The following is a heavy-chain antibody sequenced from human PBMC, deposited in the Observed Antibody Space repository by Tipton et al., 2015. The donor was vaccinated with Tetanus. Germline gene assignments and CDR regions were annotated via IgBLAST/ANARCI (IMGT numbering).Heavy chain of an antibody. CDR2: SWYDGTDK. CDR3: AREAGCSGRSCFSWGFDN. Sequence: SLRLSCAASGFIFSSYGIHWVRQAPGKGLEWVAVSWYDGTDKYYADSVKGRFTIPRDNSKYTLYLQMNSLRAEDTAVYYCAREAGCSGRSCFSWGFDNWGQGTQVTVSS. CDR1: GFIFSSYG. V-gene: IGHV3-33*01. D-gene: IGHD2-15*01. J-gene: IGHJ4*02.